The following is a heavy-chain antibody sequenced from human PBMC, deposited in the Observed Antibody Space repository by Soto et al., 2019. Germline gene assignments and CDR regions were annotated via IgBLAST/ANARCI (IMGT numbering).Heavy chain of an antibody. J-gene: IGHJ4*02. CDR1: GDSISSYY. V-gene: IGHV4-59*01. Sequence: SETLSLTCTVSGDSISSYYWTWIRQPPGKGLEWIGNIFYSGTTIYNPSLKSRVTISVDTSKDQFSLKLSSVTAADTAVYYCAGKQLVYFDSWGQGTLVTVSS. CDR3: AGKQLVYFDS. CDR2: IFYSGTT. D-gene: IGHD6-13*01.